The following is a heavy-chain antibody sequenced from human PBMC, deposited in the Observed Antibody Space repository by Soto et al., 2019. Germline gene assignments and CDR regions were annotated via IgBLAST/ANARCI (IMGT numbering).Heavy chain of an antibody. Sequence: PGGSLRLFCAASGFTFSSYGMHWVRQAPGKGLEWVAVIWYDGSNKYYADSVKGRFTISRDNSKNTLYLQMNSLRAEDTAVYYCAGMVRGVIPKLNWFEPWGQGTLVTVSS. CDR2: IWYDGSNK. J-gene: IGHJ5*02. CDR1: GFTFSSYG. V-gene: IGHV3-33*01. CDR3: AGMVRGVIPKLNWFEP. D-gene: IGHD3-10*01.